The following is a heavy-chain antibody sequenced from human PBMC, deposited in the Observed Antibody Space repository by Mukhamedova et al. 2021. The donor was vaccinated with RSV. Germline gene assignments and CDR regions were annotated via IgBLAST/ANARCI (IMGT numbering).Heavy chain of an antibody. J-gene: IGHJ6*03. Sequence: GLEWVGFIRSKTYRGTTEYAASVKGRFTISRDDSKSIAYLQMNSLKTEDTAVYYCTSGGVYYYYMFFLGKSTPVTVSS. CDR3: TSGGVYYYYMFF. V-gene: IGHV3-49*02. D-gene: IGHD3-3*01. CDR2: IRSKTYRGTT.